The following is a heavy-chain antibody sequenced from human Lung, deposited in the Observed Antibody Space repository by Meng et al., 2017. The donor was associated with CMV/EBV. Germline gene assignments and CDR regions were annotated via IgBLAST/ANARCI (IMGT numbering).Heavy chain of an antibody. CDR1: GYTFTDYY. V-gene: IGHV1-2*02. CDR3: ATLPPVAARYYYNGFDV. J-gene: IGHJ6*02. CDR2: INPNSGGT. D-gene: IGHD6-19*01. Sequence: ASVXVSCKASGYTFTDYYMHWVRQAPGQGLEWMGWINPNSGGTNYAQKFHDRVTMTRDTSISTAYMELRRLTSDDSAVYYCATLPPVAARYYYNGFDVWGQGTSVTFSS.